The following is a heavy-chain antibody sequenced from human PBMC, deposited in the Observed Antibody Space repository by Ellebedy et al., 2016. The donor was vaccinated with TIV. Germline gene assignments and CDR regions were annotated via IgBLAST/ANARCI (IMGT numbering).Heavy chain of an antibody. D-gene: IGHD1-26*01. V-gene: IGHV3-7*01. CDR1: GFTFSSYW. CDR3: AKGRWELPQAFDI. Sequence: GGSLRLXXAASGFTFSSYWMSWVRQAPGKGLEWVANIKQDGSEKYYVDSVKGRFTISRDNAKNSLYLQMNSLRAEDTAVYYCAKGRWELPQAFDIWGQGTMVTVSS. J-gene: IGHJ3*02. CDR2: IKQDGSEK.